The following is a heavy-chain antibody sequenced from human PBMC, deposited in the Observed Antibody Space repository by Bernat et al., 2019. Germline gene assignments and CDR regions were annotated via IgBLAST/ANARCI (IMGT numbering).Heavy chain of an antibody. CDR3: ARDPGYDFWSGYLYYYYGMDV. V-gene: IGHV3-30-3*01. Sequence: QVQLVESGGGGVQPGRSLRLSCAASGFTFSSYAMHWVRQAPGKGLGGGAVISYDGSNKYYADSVKGRFTSSRDNSKNTLYLQMNSLRAEDTAVYYCARDPGYDFWSGYLYYYYGMDVWGQGTTVTVSS. D-gene: IGHD3-3*01. CDR1: GFTFSSYA. CDR2: ISYDGSNK. J-gene: IGHJ6*02.